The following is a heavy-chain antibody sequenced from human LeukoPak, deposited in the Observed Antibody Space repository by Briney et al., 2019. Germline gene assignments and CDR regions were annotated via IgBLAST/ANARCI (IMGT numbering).Heavy chain of an antibody. D-gene: IGHD3-22*01. Sequence: SVKVSCKASGGTFSSYAISWVRQAPGQGLEWMGGIIPIFGTANYAQEFQGRVTITADESTSTAYMELSSLRSEDTAVYYCARDLDSSGYFDYWGQGTLVTVSS. V-gene: IGHV1-69*13. CDR2: IIPIFGTA. CDR1: GGTFSSYA. J-gene: IGHJ4*02. CDR3: ARDLDSSGYFDY.